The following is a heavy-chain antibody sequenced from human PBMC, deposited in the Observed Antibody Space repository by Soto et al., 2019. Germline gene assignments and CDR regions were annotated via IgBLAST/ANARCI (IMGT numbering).Heavy chain of an antibody. V-gene: IGHV1-2*02. D-gene: IGHD3-16*01. Sequence: GASVKVSCKASGYTFTGYHMNWVRQAPGQGLEWMGWINPNSGGTNYAQKCQGRVTVTRDTATNTAYMEMSRLRSDDTAVYYCAREGASGGAMTNNNCLDFWGQGTRVTVSS. CDR1: GYTFTGYH. CDR2: INPNSGGT. CDR3: AREGASGGAMTNNNCLDF. J-gene: IGHJ5*01.